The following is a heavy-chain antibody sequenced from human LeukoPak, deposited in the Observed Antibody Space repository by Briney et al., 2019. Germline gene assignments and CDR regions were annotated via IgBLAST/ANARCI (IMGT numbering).Heavy chain of an antibody. D-gene: IGHD4-17*01. CDR3: AKGAVTTLKSWYLDL. Sequence: PGGSLRLSCAVSGFSVTNNYMSWVRQAPGKGLEWVSVIYVGGATYYADSAKGRFTISRDNSKNTVYLQMSTLRADDTAVYYCAKGAVTTLKSWYLDLWGRGTLVTVSS. CDR1: GFSVTNNY. V-gene: IGHV3-53*05. J-gene: IGHJ2*01. CDR2: IYVGGAT.